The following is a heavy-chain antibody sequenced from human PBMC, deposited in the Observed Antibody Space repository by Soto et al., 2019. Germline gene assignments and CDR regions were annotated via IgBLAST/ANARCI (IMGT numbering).Heavy chain of an antibody. Sequence: EASVKVSCKVSGYTLTELSMHWVRQAPGKGLEWMGGFDPEDGETIYAQKFQGRVTMTEDTSTDTAYMELSSLRSEDTAVYYCATAEPRYYDFWSGYPRAAFDIWGQGTMVTVSS. D-gene: IGHD3-3*01. J-gene: IGHJ3*02. CDR1: GYTLTELS. CDR3: ATAEPRYYDFWSGYPRAAFDI. CDR2: FDPEDGET. V-gene: IGHV1-24*01.